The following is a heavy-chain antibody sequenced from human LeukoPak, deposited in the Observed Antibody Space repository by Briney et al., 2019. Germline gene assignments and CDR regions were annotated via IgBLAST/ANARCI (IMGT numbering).Heavy chain of an antibody. Sequence: GGSLRLSCAASGFTVFNYWMSWVRQAPGKGLEWVANINLDGSQKYYVDSLKGRFTISRDNAKNSLYLQMNSLRAEDTAVYYCARIGYCSGGSCYFNDYWGQGTLVTVSS. CDR3: ARIGYCSGGSCYFNDY. V-gene: IGHV3-7*01. D-gene: IGHD2-15*01. J-gene: IGHJ4*02. CDR1: GFTVFNYW. CDR2: INLDGSQK.